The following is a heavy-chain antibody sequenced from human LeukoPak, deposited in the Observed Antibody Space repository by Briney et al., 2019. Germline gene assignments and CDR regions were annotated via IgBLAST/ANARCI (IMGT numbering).Heavy chain of an antibody. V-gene: IGHV1-2*02. CDR3: ARANFLYCSSTTCLFDY. CDR1: GYTFTDYY. Sequence: ASVKVSCKASGYTFTDYYMHWVRRAPGQGFEWMGWINPNDGDTNYAQKFQGRVTMTRDTSISTAHMEVSRLRSDDTAAYYCARANFLYCSSTTCLFDYGGPGTLVTVSS. D-gene: IGHD2-2*01. CDR2: INPNDGDT. J-gene: IGHJ4*02.